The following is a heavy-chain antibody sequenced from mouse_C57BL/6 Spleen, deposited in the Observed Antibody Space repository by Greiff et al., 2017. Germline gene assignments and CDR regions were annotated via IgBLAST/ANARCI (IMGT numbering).Heavy chain of an antibody. J-gene: IGHJ1*03. Sequence: QVQLQQPGAELVKPGASVKLSCKASGYTFTSYWMHWVKQRPGQGLEWIGMIHPNSGSTNYNEKFKSKATLTVDKSSSTAYMQLSSLTAEDSAVYYCARDGYYIYWYFDVWGTGTTVTVSS. CDR1: GYTFTSYW. CDR2: IHPNSGST. D-gene: IGHD2-3*01. CDR3: ARDGYYIYWYFDV. V-gene: IGHV1-64*01.